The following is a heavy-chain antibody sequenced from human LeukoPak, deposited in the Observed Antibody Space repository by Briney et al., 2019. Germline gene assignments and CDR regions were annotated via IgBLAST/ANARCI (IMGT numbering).Heavy chain of an antibody. D-gene: IGHD2-2*01. J-gene: IGHJ4*02. CDR3: ARDLHLVVLPAATFDF. CDR2: INTHTGIT. V-gene: IGHV1-18*01. CDR1: GYTFTTYD. Sequence: HRASVRVSCKASGYTFTTYDITWVRQAPGQGLEWLGWINTHTGITKYAQHLQGRVTMTTDTSTNIAYMELMNLRSDDTAVYYCARDLHLVVLPAATFDFWGQGTLVTVSS.